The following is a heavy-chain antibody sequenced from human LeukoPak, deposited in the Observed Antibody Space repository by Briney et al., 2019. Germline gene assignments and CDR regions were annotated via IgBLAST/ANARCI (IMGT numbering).Heavy chain of an antibody. CDR3: ARATSSSGGDY. CDR1: GGSFSGYY. D-gene: IGHD6-6*01. J-gene: IGHJ4*02. Sequence: SEILSLTCAVYGGSFSGYYWSWIRQPPGKGLEWIGEINHSGSTNYNPSLKSRVTISVDTSKNQFSLKLSSVTAADTAVYYCARATSSSGGDYWGQGTLVTVSS. CDR2: INHSGST. V-gene: IGHV4-34*01.